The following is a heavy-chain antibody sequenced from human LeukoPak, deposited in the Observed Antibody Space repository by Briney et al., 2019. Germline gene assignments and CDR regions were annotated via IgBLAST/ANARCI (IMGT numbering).Heavy chain of an antibody. Sequence: SETLSLTCTVSGGSVSSSSYYWGWIRQPPGKGLEWIGSIYYSGSTYYNPSLKSRVTISVDTSKNQFSLKLSSVTAADTAVYYCARAKDCNGGSCYSDRFDYWGQGTLVTVSS. CDR3: ARAKDCNGGSCYSDRFDY. CDR1: GGSVSSSSYY. J-gene: IGHJ4*02. V-gene: IGHV4-39*07. D-gene: IGHD2-15*01. CDR2: IYYSGST.